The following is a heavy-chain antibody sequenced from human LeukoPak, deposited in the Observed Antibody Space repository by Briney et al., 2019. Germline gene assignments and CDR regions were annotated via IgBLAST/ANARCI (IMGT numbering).Heavy chain of an antibody. J-gene: IGHJ4*02. V-gene: IGHV4-34*01. D-gene: IGHD3-9*01. CDR2: IHYTGAT. CDR3: ARGNILTGYCFDF. Sequence: PETLSLTCAVYGGSITGYYWSWILQTPGRGLEWVGEIHYTGATSYNPSLKSRATISTDTSKNQFSLRLSSVTAADTAVYYCARGNILTGYCFDFWGQGALVTVSS. CDR1: GGSITGYY.